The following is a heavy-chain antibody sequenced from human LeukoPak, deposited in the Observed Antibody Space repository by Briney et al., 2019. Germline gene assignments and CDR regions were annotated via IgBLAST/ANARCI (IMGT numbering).Heavy chain of an antibody. CDR1: GFTFSSYA. V-gene: IGHV3-30-3*01. CDR3: AKGVPYYDFWSGQIYFDY. Sequence: GGSLRLSCAASGFTFSSYAMHWVRQAPGKGLEWVAVISYDGSNKYYADSVKGRFTISRDNSKNTLYLQMNSLGAEDTAVYYCAKGVPYYDFWSGQIYFDYWGQGTLVTVSS. J-gene: IGHJ4*02. D-gene: IGHD3-3*01. CDR2: ISYDGSNK.